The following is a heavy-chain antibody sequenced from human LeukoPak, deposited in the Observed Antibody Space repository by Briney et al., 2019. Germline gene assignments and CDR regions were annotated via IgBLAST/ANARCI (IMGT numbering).Heavy chain of an antibody. CDR2: IYPGDSDT. CDR1: GYSFSTYW. V-gene: IGHV5-51*01. Sequence: GESLKISCKGSGYSFSTYWIGWVRQMPGKGLEWMGIIYPGDSDTGYSPSFQGQVTISADKSISTAYLQWSSLKASDTAMYYCARLNYYDSSGYPHLLGMDVWGQGTTVTVSS. CDR3: ARLNYYDSSGYPHLLGMDV. D-gene: IGHD3-22*01. J-gene: IGHJ6*02.